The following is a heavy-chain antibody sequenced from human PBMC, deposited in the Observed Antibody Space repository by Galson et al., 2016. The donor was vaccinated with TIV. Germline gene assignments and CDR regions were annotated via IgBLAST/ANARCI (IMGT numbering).Heavy chain of an antibody. V-gene: IGHV3-48*03. J-gene: IGHJ6*02. CDR3: AGGSLRSSWTSIYSYYGMDV. CDR1: GFTFNNYE. Sequence: LRLSCAASGFTFNNYEMNWVRQAPGKGLEWLSHISSSGGTIYSADSVKGRFTISRDNGKRSLFLQMKSLRVEDTAVYYCAGGSLRSSWTSIYSYYGMDVWGQGTTVTVSS. D-gene: IGHD6-13*01. CDR2: ISSSGGTI.